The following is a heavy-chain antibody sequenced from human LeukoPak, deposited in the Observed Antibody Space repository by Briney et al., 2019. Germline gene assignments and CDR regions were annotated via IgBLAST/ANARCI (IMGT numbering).Heavy chain of an antibody. CDR3: ARGPRIGVVIPYFGY. CDR1: EGTFSSYA. D-gene: IGHD3-3*01. CDR2: IIPIFGTA. J-gene: IGHJ4*02. Sequence: EASVKVSCKASEGTFSSYAISWVRQAPGQGLEWMGGIIPIFGTANYAQKFQGRVTITADESTSTAYMELSSLRSEDTAVYYRARGPRIGVVIPYFGYWGQGTLVTVSS. V-gene: IGHV1-69*13.